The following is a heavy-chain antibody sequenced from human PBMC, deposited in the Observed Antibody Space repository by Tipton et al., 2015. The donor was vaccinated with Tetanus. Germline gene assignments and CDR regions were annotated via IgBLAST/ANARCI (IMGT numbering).Heavy chain of an antibody. CDR2: ISYSSTSI. D-gene: IGHD2-21*01. J-gene: IGHJ5*01. Sequence: SLRLSCGVSGFTFSTTKMNWVRQAPGKGLEWVSYISYSSTSIYYADSVKGRFVVSRDNAKNSLYLQMNTLRDDDTAVYYCATRGEARANWFGSWGQGTRVTVSS. CDR1: GFTFSTTK. V-gene: IGHV3-48*02. CDR3: ATRGEARANWFGS.